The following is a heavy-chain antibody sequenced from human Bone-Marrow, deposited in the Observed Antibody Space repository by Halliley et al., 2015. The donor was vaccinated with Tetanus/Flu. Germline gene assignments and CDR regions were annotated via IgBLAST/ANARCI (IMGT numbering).Heavy chain of an antibody. D-gene: IGHD2-8*02. CDR2: IYYSGST. J-gene: IGHJ4*02. CDR3: AGGWKRSDSWWYYFDY. Sequence: GYIYYSGSTNYTPSLKNRVTISVDSSKNHFSLQLGAVTAADTAVYYCAGGWKRSDSWWYYFDYWGQGTLVTVSS. V-gene: IGHV4-59*09.